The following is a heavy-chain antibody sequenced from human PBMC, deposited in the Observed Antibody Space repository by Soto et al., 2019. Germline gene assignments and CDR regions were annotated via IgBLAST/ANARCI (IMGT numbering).Heavy chain of an antibody. CDR3: AAPYYYDSSGYFWEHYYGMDV. CDR2: IVVGSGNT. V-gene: IGHV1-58*01. D-gene: IGHD3-22*01. CDR1: GFTFTSSA. Sequence: SVKVSCKASGFTFTSSAVQWVRQARGQRLEWIGWIVVGSGNTNYAQKFQERVTITRDMSTSTAYMELSSLRSEDTAVYYCAAPYYYDSSGYFWEHYYGMDVWGQGTTVTVSS. J-gene: IGHJ6*02.